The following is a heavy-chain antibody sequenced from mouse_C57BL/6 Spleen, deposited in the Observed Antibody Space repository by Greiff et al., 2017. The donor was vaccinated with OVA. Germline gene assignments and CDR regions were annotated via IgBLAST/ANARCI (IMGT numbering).Heavy chain of an antibody. J-gene: IGHJ1*03. Sequence: QVQLQQSGPELVKPGASVKISGKASGYAFSSSWMNWVKQRPGKGLEWIGRIYPGDGDTNYNGKFKGKATLTADKSSSTAYMQLSSLTSEDSAVYFCARSQITTVVAHWCFDVWGTGTTVTVSS. CDR3: ARSQITTVVAHWCFDV. D-gene: IGHD1-1*01. CDR1: GYAFSSSW. CDR2: IYPGDGDT. V-gene: IGHV1-82*01.